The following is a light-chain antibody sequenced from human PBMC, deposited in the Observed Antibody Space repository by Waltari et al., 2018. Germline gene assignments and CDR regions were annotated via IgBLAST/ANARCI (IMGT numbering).Light chain of an antibody. V-gene: IGKV3-15*01. J-gene: IGKJ2*01. Sequence: TQSPATLSVSLGERVTLTCRASESISINLAWYQQKPGQTPRLIIHGASTRATGVPARVAGSGSRSEFTLIISSLQSEDIAVYYCHQYNNRPPYTFGQGTKLEIK. CDR1: ESISIN. CDR3: HQYNNRPPYT. CDR2: GAS.